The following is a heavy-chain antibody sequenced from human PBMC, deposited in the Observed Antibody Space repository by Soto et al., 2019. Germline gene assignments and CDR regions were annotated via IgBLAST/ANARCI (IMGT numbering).Heavy chain of an antibody. CDR1: GFTFSDFH. V-gene: IGHV3-11*01. CDR3: ARGGETKTGIQH. J-gene: IGHJ1*01. D-gene: IGHD2-8*01. CDR2: ITSGSTI. Sequence: QVQLVESGGGLVKPGGSLRLSCAASGFTFSDFHMSWIRQAPGKGLEWVSYITSGSTIYYADSVKGRCTISRDNAKTSLYLQMNSLRAEDTAVYYCARGGETKTGIQHWGQGTLVTVSS.